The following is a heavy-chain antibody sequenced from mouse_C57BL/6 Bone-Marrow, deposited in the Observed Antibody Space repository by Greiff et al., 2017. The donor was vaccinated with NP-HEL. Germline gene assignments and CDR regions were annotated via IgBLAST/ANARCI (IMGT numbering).Heavy chain of an antibody. CDR1: GYTFTSYW. CDR3: AREGDYAMDY. V-gene: IGHV1-64*01. CDR2: IHPNSGST. D-gene: IGHD3-3*01. J-gene: IGHJ4*01. Sequence: QVQLQQPGAELVKPGASVKLSCKASGYTFTSYWMHWVKQRPGQGLEWIGMIHPNSGSTNYNEKFKSKATLTVDRSSSTAYMQLSSLTSEDSAVYYCAREGDYAMDYWGQGTSVTVSS.